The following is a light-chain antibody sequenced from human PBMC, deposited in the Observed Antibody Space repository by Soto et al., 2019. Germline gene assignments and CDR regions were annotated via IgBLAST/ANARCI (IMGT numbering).Light chain of an antibody. CDR3: QQYNDWPLT. J-gene: IGKJ1*01. V-gene: IGKV3-15*01. CDR1: QSVSSN. CDR2: GAF. Sequence: DKVMTQSPATLSVSPGERATLSCRASQSVSSNLAWYQQKPGQAPSLLIYGAFTRATGIPARLSGTGSGTEFTLTISSLQSEDFALYYCQQYNDWPLTFGQGTKVDI.